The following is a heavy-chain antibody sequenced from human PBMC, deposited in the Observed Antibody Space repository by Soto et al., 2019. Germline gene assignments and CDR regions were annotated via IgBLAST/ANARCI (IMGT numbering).Heavy chain of an antibody. CDR1: GFTFSSYA. CDR3: AKVVTMIVVVITGYDY. D-gene: IGHD3-22*01. J-gene: IGHJ4*02. CDR2: ISGSGGST. V-gene: IGHV3-23*01. Sequence: EVQLLESGGGLVQPGGSLRLSCAASGFTFSSYAMCWVLQAPGKGLEWVSAISGSGGSTYYADSVKGRFTISRDNAKNTRYLQMNSLRAEDTAGYYCAKVVTMIVVVITGYDYWGQGTLVTVSS.